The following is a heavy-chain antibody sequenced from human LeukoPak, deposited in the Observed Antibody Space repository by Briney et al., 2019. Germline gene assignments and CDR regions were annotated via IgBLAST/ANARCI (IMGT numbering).Heavy chain of an antibody. CDR3: ARDVEYNNCCSGYSN. Sequence: GGSLRLSCAASGFASSNYWMSWVRQAPGKGLEWVANIKRDGSEKYYVDSVKGRFTISRDNAKNSLYLQVNSLRADDTAVYYCARDVEYNNCCSGYSNWGQGTLVTVSS. D-gene: IGHD3-3*01. CDR1: GFASSNYW. V-gene: IGHV3-7*01. J-gene: IGHJ4*02. CDR2: IKRDGSEK.